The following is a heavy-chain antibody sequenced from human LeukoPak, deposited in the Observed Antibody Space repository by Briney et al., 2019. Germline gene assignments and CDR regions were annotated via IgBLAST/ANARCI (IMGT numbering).Heavy chain of an antibody. J-gene: IGHJ4*02. CDR3: ARVNVVWGSYRPLDY. D-gene: IGHD3-16*02. CDR2: ISSSSSYI. CDR1: GFTFSSYS. Sequence: PGGSLRLSCAASGFTFSSYSMNWVRQAPGKGLEWVSSISSSSSYISYADSVKGRFTISRDNAKNSLYLQMNSLRAEDTAVYYCARVNVVWGSYRPLDYWGQGTLVTVSS. V-gene: IGHV3-21*01.